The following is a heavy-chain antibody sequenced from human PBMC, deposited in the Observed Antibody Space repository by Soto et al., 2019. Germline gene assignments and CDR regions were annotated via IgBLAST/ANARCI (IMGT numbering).Heavy chain of an antibody. Sequence: GESLKISCKGFGYSFTNYWIGWVRQMPGKGLEWMGIIYPGDSDTRYSPSFQGRVTLSADKSISTAYVQWSSLEASDTAMYYCARRAPGADSGGYDTWGQGTLVTVSS. CDR1: GYSFTNYW. V-gene: IGHV5-51*01. CDR3: ARRAPGADSGGYDT. D-gene: IGHD3-22*01. CDR2: IYPGDSDT. J-gene: IGHJ5*02.